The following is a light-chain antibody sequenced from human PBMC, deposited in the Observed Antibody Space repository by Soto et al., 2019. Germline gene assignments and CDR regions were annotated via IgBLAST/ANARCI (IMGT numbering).Light chain of an antibody. J-gene: IGLJ1*01. CDR2: DIS. Sequence: QSALTQPASVSGAPGQSITISCTGTSSDIGAYNYVSWYHQHPGKAHNLMIYDISERPSGVSKRFSSYTSSNTASLIISGHQAEDEADYYCSSVTRSNSYVFGTGTKLTVL. CDR1: SSDIGAYNY. CDR3: SSVTRSNSYV. V-gene: IGLV2-14*03.